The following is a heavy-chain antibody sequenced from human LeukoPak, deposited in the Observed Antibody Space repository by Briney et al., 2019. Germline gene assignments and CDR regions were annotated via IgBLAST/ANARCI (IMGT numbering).Heavy chain of an antibody. V-gene: IGHV5-51*01. CDR3: ARWDYYDASGYEYLHH. Sequence: GESLKISCKGSGYSFTSYWICWLRQMAGKVLEWMGINYPGDSDNRYSELLEGQVTISADEYISTAYVQWRSLKASDTAMYYCARWDYYDASGYEYLHHWGQGTLVTVSS. CDR2: NYPGDSDN. D-gene: IGHD3-22*01. J-gene: IGHJ1*01. CDR1: GYSFTSYW.